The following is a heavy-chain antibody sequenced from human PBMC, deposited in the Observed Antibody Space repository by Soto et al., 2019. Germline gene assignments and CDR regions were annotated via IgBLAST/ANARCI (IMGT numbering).Heavy chain of an antibody. J-gene: IGHJ3*01. V-gene: IGHV4-59*01. CDR3: AKWSTDYNAFDA. D-gene: IGHD4-4*01. Sequence: SETLSLTCSVSGGSISNYYWSWIRQSPAKGLEWIGYIYYNGATIYNPSLKSRVTLSVDTSNNQFSLKLNSVTAADTAVYYCAKWSTDYNAFDAWGQGIKVTVSS. CDR2: IYYNGAT. CDR1: GGSISNYY.